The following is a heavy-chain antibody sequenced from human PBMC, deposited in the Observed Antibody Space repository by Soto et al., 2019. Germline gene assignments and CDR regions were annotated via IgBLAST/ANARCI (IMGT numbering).Heavy chain of an antibody. CDR2: IYYSGST. V-gene: IGHV4-30-4*01. CDR3: ARVLGGVVMLFFDY. D-gene: IGHD3-3*01. CDR1: GGSISSGDYY. J-gene: IGHJ4*02. Sequence: QVQLQESGPGLVKPSQTLSLTCTVSGGSISSGDYYWSWIRQPPGKGLEWIGYIYYSGSTYYNPSVRSRVTISVYPSKHPFSLKLSAVTAADTAVYYCARVLGGVVMLFFDYWGQGTLVTVSS.